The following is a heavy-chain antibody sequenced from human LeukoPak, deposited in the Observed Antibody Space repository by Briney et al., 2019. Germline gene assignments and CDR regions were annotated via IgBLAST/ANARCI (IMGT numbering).Heavy chain of an antibody. CDR2: ISYDGSNK. D-gene: IGHD3-10*02. CDR3: AKETPLFN. V-gene: IGHV3-30*18. J-gene: IGHJ4*02. CDR1: GFTFSSYG. Sequence: GGSLRLSCAASGFTFSSYGMHWVRQAPGKGLEWVAVISYDGSNKYYADSVKGRFTISRDNSKNTLYLQMNSLRAEDTAVYYCAKETPLFNWGQGTLVTVSS.